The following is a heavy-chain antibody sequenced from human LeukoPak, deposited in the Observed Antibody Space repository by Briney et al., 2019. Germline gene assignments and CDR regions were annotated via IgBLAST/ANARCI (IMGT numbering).Heavy chain of an antibody. V-gene: IGHV1-18*01. CDR1: GYPFTNHG. D-gene: IGHD2/OR15-2a*01. J-gene: IGHJ4*02. CDR2: INANSGGT. Sequence: ASVKVSCKTSGYPFTNHGVSWVRQAPGQGLEWMGWINANSGGTNYAQRFQGRLTMTTDTSTTTAYMELRSLSSDDTAVYYCARDWPIVIADYWGQGTLVTVSS. CDR3: ARDWPIVIADY.